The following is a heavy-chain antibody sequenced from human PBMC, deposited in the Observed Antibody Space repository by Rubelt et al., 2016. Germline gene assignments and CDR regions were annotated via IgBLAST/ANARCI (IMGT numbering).Heavy chain of an antibody. CDR2: IYYSGST. V-gene: IGHV4-31*11. D-gene: IGHD3-16*01. Sequence: QVQLQQWGAGLLKPSETLSLTCAVYGGSISSGGYYWSWIRQHPGKGLEWIGYIYYSGSTYYNPSLKSRVTISVDTSKNQFSLKLSSVTAADTAVYYCARDDRTLGPRRFDPWGQGTLVTVSS. CDR3: ARDDRTLGPRRFDP. J-gene: IGHJ5*02. CDR1: GGSISSGGYY.